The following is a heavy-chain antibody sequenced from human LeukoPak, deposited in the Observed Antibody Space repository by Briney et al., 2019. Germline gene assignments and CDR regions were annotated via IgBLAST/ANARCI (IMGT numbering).Heavy chain of an antibody. CDR2: IYYSGST. CDR3: ARGARGSYSY. CDR1: GGSISSYY. J-gene: IGHJ4*02. D-gene: IGHD1-26*01. Sequence: TPSETLSLTCTVSGGSISSYYWSWIRQPPGKGLEWIGYIYYSGSTNYNPSLKSRVTISVDTSKNQFSLKLSSVTAADTAVYYCARGARGSYSYWGQGTLVTVSS. V-gene: IGHV4-59*08.